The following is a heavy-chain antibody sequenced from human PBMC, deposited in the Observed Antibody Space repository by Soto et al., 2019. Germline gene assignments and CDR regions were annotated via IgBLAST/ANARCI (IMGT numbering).Heavy chain of an antibody. CDR2: IYSGGST. V-gene: IGHV3-66*01. D-gene: IGHD6-19*01. Sequence: PGGSLRLSCAASGFTVSSNYMSWVRQAPGKGLEWVSVIYSGGSTYYADSVKGRFTISRDNSKNTLYLQMNSLRAEDTAVYYCARALAVAGIPPYYYHYFMDFWGKGTTVIVSS. CDR3: ARALAVAGIPPYYYHYFMDF. J-gene: IGHJ6*03. CDR1: GFTVSSNY.